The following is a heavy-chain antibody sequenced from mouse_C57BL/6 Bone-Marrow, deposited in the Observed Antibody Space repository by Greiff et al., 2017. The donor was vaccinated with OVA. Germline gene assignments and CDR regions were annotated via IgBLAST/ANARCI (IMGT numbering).Heavy chain of an antibody. Sequence: EVQLVESGPGLVKPSQSLSLTCSVTGYSITSGYYWNWIRQFPGNKLEWMGYISYDGSNNYNPSLKNRISITRDTSTNQFFLKLNSVTTEDTATYYCARDYYGSSWFAYWGQGTLVTVSA. CDR1: GYSITSGYY. D-gene: IGHD1-1*01. J-gene: IGHJ3*01. V-gene: IGHV3-6*01. CDR2: ISYDGSN. CDR3: ARDYYGSSWFAY.